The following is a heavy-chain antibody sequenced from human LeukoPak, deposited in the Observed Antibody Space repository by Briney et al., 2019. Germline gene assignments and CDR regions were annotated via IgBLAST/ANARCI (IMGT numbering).Heavy chain of an antibody. D-gene: IGHD3-3*01. CDR2: IWYDGSNK. J-gene: IGHJ4*02. V-gene: IGHV3-33*01. CDR3: ARGGPEWPLDY. Sequence: RSLRLSCATSGFSFSTYGMLWVRQAPGKGLEWVAVIWYDGSNKYYADSAKGRFTISRDNSKNTLYLQMNSVRVEDTAVYYCARGGPEWPLDYWGQGTLVTVSS. CDR1: GFSFSTYG.